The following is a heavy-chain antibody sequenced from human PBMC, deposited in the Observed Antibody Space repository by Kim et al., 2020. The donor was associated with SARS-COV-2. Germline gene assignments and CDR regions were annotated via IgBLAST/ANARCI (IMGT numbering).Heavy chain of an antibody. V-gene: IGHV3-30*18. J-gene: IGHJ6*02. CDR2: ISSDGVYE. CDR1: RFTFSSFG. CDR3: AKKLDPRRGLDV. D-gene: IGHD6-13*01. Sequence: GGSLRLSCVGSRFTFSSFGMYWVRQAPGKGLEWVAAISSDGVYEHYAGSVKGRFTISRDNSMNTVSLQMDNLRVEDTALYYCAKKLDPRRGLDVWGQGTT.